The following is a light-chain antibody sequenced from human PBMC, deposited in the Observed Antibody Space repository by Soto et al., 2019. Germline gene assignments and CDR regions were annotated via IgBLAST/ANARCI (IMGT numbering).Light chain of an antibody. J-gene: IGLJ1*01. Sequence: QSVLTQPASVSGSPGQSITIFCTGTSSDVGGYNYVSWYQQHPGKAPKLMIYDVSNRPSGVSNRFPGSKSGNTASLTISGLQAEDEADYYCSSYTSSSTDYVFGTGTKVTVL. CDR3: SSYTSSSTDYV. V-gene: IGLV2-14*01. CDR1: SSDVGGYNY. CDR2: DVS.